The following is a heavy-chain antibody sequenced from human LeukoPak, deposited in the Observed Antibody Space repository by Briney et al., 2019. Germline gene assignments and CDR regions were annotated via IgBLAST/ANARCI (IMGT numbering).Heavy chain of an antibody. D-gene: IGHD1-14*01. V-gene: IGHV4-39*01. Sequence: PSETLSLTCTVSGDSIGTSNSYWGWIRQPPGKGLEWIGSIYYSGNTYYNASLKSRVTISVDTSKNQFSLKLSSVTAADTAVYYCARQDITSASKPGEISPRDDYWGQGTLVTVSS. J-gene: IGHJ4*02. CDR3: ARQDITSASKPGEISPRDDY. CDR2: IYYSGNT. CDR1: GDSIGTSNSY.